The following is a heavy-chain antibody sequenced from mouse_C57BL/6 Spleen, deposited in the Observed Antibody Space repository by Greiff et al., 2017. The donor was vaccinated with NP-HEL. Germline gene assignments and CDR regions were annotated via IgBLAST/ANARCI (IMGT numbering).Heavy chain of an antibody. D-gene: IGHD2-3*01. Sequence: QVQLQQSGAELVKPGASVKMSCTASGFTFTSYWITWVKQRPGQGLEWIGDIYPGSGSTNYNEQFKGKATLTVDTSSNTAYLQLSSLTSEDSAIDYCEREGSDGFYCDYWGQGTTLTVSS. CDR2: IYPGSGST. J-gene: IGHJ2*01. V-gene: IGHV1-55*01. CDR3: EREGSDGFYCDY. CDR1: GFTFTSYW.